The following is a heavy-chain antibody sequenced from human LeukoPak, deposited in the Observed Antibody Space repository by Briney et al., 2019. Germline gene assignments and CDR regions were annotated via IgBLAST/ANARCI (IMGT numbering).Heavy chain of an antibody. V-gene: IGHV4-34*01. CDR3: ASGYGGNQD. Sequence: SETLSLTCAVYGGSFSGYYWSWIRQPPGKGLEWIGEINHSGSTNYNPSLKSRVTISVDTSKNQFSLKLSSVTAADTAVYYCASGYGGNQDRGQGTLVTVSS. D-gene: IGHD4-23*01. J-gene: IGHJ4*02. CDR2: INHSGST. CDR1: GGSFSGYY.